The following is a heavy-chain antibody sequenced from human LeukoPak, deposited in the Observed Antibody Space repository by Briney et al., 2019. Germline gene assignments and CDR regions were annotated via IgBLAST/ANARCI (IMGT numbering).Heavy chain of an antibody. Sequence: SQTLSLTWAISGDSVSSNSAAWNWIRQSPSRGLEWLGRTYYRSKWYNDYAVSVKSRITINPDTSKNQFSLKLSSVTAADTAVYYCARLLDIGTAAGNWYFDLWGRGTLVTVSS. D-gene: IGHD6-13*01. CDR2: TYYRSKWYN. CDR1: GDSVSSNSAA. V-gene: IGHV6-1*01. CDR3: ARLLDIGTAAGNWYFDL. J-gene: IGHJ2*01.